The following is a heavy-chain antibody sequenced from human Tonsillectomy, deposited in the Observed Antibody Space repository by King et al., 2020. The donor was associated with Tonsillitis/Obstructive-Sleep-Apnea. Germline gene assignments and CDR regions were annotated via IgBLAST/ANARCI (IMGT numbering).Heavy chain of an antibody. CDR3: TTNLGYYYYYYMDV. J-gene: IGHJ6*03. CDR2: IKSKTDGGTT. V-gene: IGHV3-15*01. Sequence: VQLVESGGGLVKPGGSLRLSCAASGFTFSNAWMSWVRQAPGKGLEWVGRIKSKTDGGTTDYAAPVKGRFTIPRDDSKKTRYLQMNSLKTEDTAVYYCTTNLGYYYYYYMDVWGQGTTVTVSS. CDR1: GFTFSNAW. D-gene: IGHD7-27*01.